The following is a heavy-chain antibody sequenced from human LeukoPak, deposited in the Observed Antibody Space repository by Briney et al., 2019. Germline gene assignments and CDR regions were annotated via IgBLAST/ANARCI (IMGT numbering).Heavy chain of an antibody. D-gene: IGHD3-10*01. CDR2: ISSSGGST. Sequence: PGGSLRLSCSASGFTFSNYAIHWVRQAPGRGLEYVSAISSSGGSTYYADSVKGRFTISRDNSKNTLYLQMSSLRAEDTAVYYCVKGQRYYYGSGDWFDPWGLGTLVTVSS. J-gene: IGHJ5*02. CDR1: GFTFSNYA. CDR3: VKGQRYYYGSGDWFDP. V-gene: IGHV3-64D*06.